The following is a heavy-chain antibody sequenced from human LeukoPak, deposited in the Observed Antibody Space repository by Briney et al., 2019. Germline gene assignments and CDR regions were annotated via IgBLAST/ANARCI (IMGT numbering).Heavy chain of an antibody. D-gene: IGHD6-13*01. CDR1: GFTFSSYA. CDR3: ARGQQPFDY. Sequence: QPGGSLRLSCAASGFTFSSYAMHWVRQAPGKGLEWVAVISYDGSNKYYADSVKGRFTISRDNAKNSLYLQMNSLRAGDTAVYYCARGQQPFDYWGQGTLVTVSS. CDR2: ISYDGSNK. V-gene: IGHV3-30-3*01. J-gene: IGHJ4*02.